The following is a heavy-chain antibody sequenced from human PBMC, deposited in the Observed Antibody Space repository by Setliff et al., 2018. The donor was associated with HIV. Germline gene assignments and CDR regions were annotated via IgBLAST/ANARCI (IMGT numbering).Heavy chain of an antibody. J-gene: IGHJ4*02. CDR2: IYTSGSS. Sequence: LSLTCTVSGGSISSGGYFWSWIRQPAGKGLEWIGRIYTSGSSNYNPSLKSRVTISVDTSKNQFSLRLSSVTAADTAVYYCARGQLWSPYYFDYWGQGTLVTSPQ. V-gene: IGHV4-61*02. CDR3: ARGQLWSPYYFDY. CDR1: GGSISSGGYF. D-gene: IGHD5-18*01.